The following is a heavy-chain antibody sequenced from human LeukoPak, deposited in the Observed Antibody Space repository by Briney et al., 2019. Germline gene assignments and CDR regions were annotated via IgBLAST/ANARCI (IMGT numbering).Heavy chain of an antibody. J-gene: IGHJ5*02. V-gene: IGHV3-74*01. D-gene: IGHD2-2*01. CDR2: INSDGSST. Sequence: GGSLRLSCAASGFTFSSYWMHWVRQAPGKGLVWVSRINSDGSSTSYADSVKGRFTISRDNAKNTLYLQMDSLRAEDTAVYYCARERGREGLNIVVVPAAITAFDPWGQGTLVTVSS. CDR1: GFTFSSYW. CDR3: ARERGREGLNIVVVPAAITAFDP.